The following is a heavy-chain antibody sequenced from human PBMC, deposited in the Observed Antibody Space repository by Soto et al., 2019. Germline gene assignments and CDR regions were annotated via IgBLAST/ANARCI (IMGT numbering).Heavy chain of an antibody. CDR3: ARGEDGYWFDY. V-gene: IGHV4-59*01. CDR1: GGSISSYY. Sequence: SETLSLTCTVSGGSISSYYWSWIRQPPGKGLEWIGYIYYSGSTNYNPSLKSRVTISVDTSKNQFSLKLSSVTAADTAVYYCARGEDGYWFDYWGQGXLVTVHS. CDR2: IYYSGST. D-gene: IGHD5-12*01. J-gene: IGHJ4*02.